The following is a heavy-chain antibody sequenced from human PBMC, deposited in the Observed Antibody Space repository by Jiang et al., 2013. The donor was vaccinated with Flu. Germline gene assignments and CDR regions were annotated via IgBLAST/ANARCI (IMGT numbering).Heavy chain of an antibody. Sequence: EWMGWMNPNSGNTGYAQKFQGRVTMTRNTSISTAYMELSSLRSEDTAVYYCAILGPYYYDSSGYYRVNPWGQGTLVTVSS. CDR2: MNPNSGNT. V-gene: IGHV1-8*01. J-gene: IGHJ5*02. CDR3: AILGPYYYDSSGYYRVNP. D-gene: IGHD3-22*01.